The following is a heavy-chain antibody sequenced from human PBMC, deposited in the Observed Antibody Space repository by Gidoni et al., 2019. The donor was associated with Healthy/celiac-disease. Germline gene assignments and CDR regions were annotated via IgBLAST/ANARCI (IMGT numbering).Heavy chain of an antibody. Sequence: QVQLQQWGAGLLKPSETLSLTCAVYGGSFSGYYWSWIRQPPGKGLEWIGEINHSGSTNYNPSLKSRVTISVDTSKNQFSLKLSSVTAADTAVYYCARGAIPTVTPFDYWGQGTLVTVSS. V-gene: IGHV4-34*01. CDR1: GGSFSGYY. D-gene: IGHD4-4*01. J-gene: IGHJ4*02. CDR2: INHSGST. CDR3: ARGAIPTVTPFDY.